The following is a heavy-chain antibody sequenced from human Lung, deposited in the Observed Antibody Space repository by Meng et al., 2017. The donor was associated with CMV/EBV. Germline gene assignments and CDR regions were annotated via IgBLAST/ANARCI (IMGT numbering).Heavy chain of an antibody. J-gene: IGHJ5*02. CDR1: GFTFSAYY. CDR2: INPSGDHT. CDR3: ARDNSYINSWWFDP. D-gene: IGHD4-23*01. Sequence: ASGFTFSAYYIHWVRQAPGQGIEGMGIINPSGDHTWYSQKFQGRVTMTRDTSTSTVYMELSSLRFEDTAVYYCARDNSYINSWWFDPWGQGTLVTVSS. V-gene: IGHV1-46*01.